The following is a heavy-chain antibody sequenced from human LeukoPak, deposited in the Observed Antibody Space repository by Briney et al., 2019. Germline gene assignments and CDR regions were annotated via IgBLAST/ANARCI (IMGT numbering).Heavy chain of an antibody. CDR3: ARLTTTVTTPFDY. J-gene: IGHJ4*02. Sequence: GGSRRLSCAASGFTFSIYNMNWVRQAPGKALEWVSSISSSSSYIYYAHSVKARFTISRDNAKNSLYLQMNSLRAEDTAVYYCARLTTTVTTPFDYWGQGTLVTASS. D-gene: IGHD4-17*01. CDR2: ISSSSSYI. V-gene: IGHV3-21*01. CDR1: GFTFSIYN.